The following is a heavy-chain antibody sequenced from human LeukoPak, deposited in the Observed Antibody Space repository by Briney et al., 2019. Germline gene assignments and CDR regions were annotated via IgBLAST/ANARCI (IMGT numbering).Heavy chain of an antibody. Sequence: GGSLRLSCAASGFTFSSYWMSWVRQAPGKGLEWVASIKQDGSEKYYVDSVKGRFTISRDNAENSLYLQMNNLRAEDTALYYCARAPGEGWFDPWGQGTLVTVSS. J-gene: IGHJ5*02. CDR2: IKQDGSEK. CDR1: GFTFSSYW. V-gene: IGHV3-7*01. D-gene: IGHD4-17*01. CDR3: ARAPGEGWFDP.